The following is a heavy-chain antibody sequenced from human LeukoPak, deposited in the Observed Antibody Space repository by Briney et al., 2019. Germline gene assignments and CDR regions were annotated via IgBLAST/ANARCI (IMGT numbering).Heavy chain of an antibody. D-gene: IGHD1-1*01. V-gene: IGHV1-18*04. Sequence: ASVKVSCKASGCTFTSNGISWVRQAPGQGLEWMGWISAYNGNTNYAQKLQGRVTMTTDTSTSSAYMELRSLRSDDTAVYYCARWDWNDSARDYWGQGTLVTVSS. CDR1: GCTFTSNG. CDR2: ISAYNGNT. CDR3: ARWDWNDSARDY. J-gene: IGHJ4*02.